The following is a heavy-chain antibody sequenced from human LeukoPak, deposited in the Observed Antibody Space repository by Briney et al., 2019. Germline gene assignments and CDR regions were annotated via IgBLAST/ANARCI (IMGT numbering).Heavy chain of an antibody. V-gene: IGHV3-7*03. CDR2: MNEDGSDK. J-gene: IGHJ4*02. CDR1: GFTFSSYW. CDR3: AKTTAGYSSGRYPGWPVDY. Sequence: GGSLRLSCAASGFTFSSYWMSWVRQAPGKGLEWVAHMNEDGSDKYYVDSVKGRFTISRDNSKNTVYLQMNSLRAEDTAVYYCAKTTAGYSSGRYPGWPVDYWGQGTLVTVSS. D-gene: IGHD6-19*01.